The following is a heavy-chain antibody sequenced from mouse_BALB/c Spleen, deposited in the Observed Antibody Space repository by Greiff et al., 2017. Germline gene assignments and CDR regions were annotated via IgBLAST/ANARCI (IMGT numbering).Heavy chain of an antibody. J-gene: IGHJ3*01. CDR3: ARGGLRRGFAY. CDR1: GYAFSSYW. Sequence: VQLQQSGAELVRPGSSVKISCKASGYAFSSYWMNWVKQRPGQGLEWIGQIYPGDGDTNYNGKFKGKATLTADKSSSTAYMQLSSLTSEDSAVYFCARGGLRRGFAYWGQGTLVTVSA. D-gene: IGHD2-4*01. V-gene: IGHV1-80*01. CDR2: IYPGDGDT.